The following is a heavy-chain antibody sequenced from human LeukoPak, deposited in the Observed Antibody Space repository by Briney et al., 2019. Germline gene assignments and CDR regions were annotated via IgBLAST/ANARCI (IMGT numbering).Heavy chain of an antibody. V-gene: IGHV4-4*07. J-gene: IGHJ3*02. Sequence: PSETLSLTCTVSGGSISSYYWSWIRQPAGKGLEWIGRIYTSGSTNYDPSLESRVTMSVDTSKNQFSLKLSSVTAADTAVYYCARFCSSTSCYWGDAYDIWGQGTMVTVSS. CDR1: GGSISSYY. CDR2: IYTSGST. CDR3: ARFCSSTSCYWGDAYDI. D-gene: IGHD2-2*01.